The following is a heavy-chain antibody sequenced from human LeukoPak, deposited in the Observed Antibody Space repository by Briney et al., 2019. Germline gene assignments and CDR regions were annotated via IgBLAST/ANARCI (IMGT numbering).Heavy chain of an antibody. CDR3: ARAGWYTLDN. Sequence: ASETLSLTCAVYGGSFSGYYWSWIRQPPGKGLEWTGSIDHSGSTYYNPSLKSRITISVDTSKNQFSLKLSSVTAADTAVYYCARAGWYTLDNWGQGTLVTVSS. CDR1: GGSFSGYY. V-gene: IGHV4-34*01. D-gene: IGHD2-15*01. CDR2: IDHSGST. J-gene: IGHJ4*02.